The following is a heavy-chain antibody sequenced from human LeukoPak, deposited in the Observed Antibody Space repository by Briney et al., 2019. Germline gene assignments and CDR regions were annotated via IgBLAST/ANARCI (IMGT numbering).Heavy chain of an antibody. CDR1: GYSFTSYW. CDR2: IYPGDSDT. J-gene: IGHJ4*02. Sequence: GESLKISCKGSGYSFTSYWIGWVRQMPGKGLEWMGIIYPGDSDTRYSPSFQGQVTISADKSISTAYLQWSSLKASDTAMYYCARGEYYYDSSGYWQFDYWGQGTLVTVSS. V-gene: IGHV5-51*01. D-gene: IGHD3-22*01. CDR3: ARGEYYYDSSGYWQFDY.